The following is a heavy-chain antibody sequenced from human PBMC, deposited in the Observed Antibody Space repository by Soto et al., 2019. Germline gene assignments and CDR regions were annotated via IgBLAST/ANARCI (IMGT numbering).Heavy chain of an antibody. Sequence: SETLSLTCHVSGGSFSSSSYYWGWIRQPPGKGLEWIGSLYYSGTTYYNPSLKSRVTISVDRTKNQFSLNLTSVTAADMAVYYCVRHSGYSNNWGEFDPWGQGTLVTVSS. D-gene: IGHD5-18*01. V-gene: IGHV4-39*01. CDR1: GGSFSSSSYY. J-gene: IGHJ5*02. CDR3: VRHSGYSNNWGEFDP. CDR2: LYYSGTT.